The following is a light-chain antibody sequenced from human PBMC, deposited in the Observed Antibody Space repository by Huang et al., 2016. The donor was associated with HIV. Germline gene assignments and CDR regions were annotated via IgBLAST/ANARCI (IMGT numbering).Light chain of an antibody. V-gene: IGKV3-15*01. CDR2: CAS. CDR3: QQYNTSPTT. Sequence: EIIMTQFPATLSLSPGERATLSCRASQSVATPSAWYQQKPGQAPRLLIFCASHRATGVPDRFSGSGSGTEFTLTISNLQSEDFAVYYCQQYNTSPTTFGPGTRVDVK. CDR1: QSVATP. J-gene: IGKJ3*01.